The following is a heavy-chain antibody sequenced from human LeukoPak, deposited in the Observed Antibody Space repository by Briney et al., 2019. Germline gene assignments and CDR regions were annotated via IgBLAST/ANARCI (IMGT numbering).Heavy chain of an antibody. Sequence: ASVKVSCKASGYTFTGFYIHWVRQAPGQGLEWMGWINPNSGGTNYAQKFRGRVTMTRDSSISTAYMELSRLSSDDTAVYYCATGRWGVDYWGQGTLVTVSS. CDR1: GYTFTGFY. V-gene: IGHV1-2*02. D-gene: IGHD3-16*01. J-gene: IGHJ4*02. CDR3: ATGRWGVDY. CDR2: INPNSGGT.